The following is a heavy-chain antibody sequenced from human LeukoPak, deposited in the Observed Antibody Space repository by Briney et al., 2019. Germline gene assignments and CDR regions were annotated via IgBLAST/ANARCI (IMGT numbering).Heavy chain of an antibody. CDR1: GGTFSSYA. Sequence: SVKVSCKASGGTFSSYAISWVRQAPGQGLEWMGGIIPIFGTANYAQKFQGRVTITADESTSTAYMELSSLRSEDTAVYYCARVPYVSSAYYSPLDFWGQGTLVTVSS. V-gene: IGHV1-69*13. J-gene: IGHJ4*02. D-gene: IGHD3-22*01. CDR2: IIPIFGTA. CDR3: ARVPYVSSAYYSPLDF.